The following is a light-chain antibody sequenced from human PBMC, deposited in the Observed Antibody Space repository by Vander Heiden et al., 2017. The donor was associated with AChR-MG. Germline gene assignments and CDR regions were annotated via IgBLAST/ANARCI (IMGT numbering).Light chain of an antibody. Sequence: QTVVTQEPSLTVSPGGTVTLTCASSTGAVTSTYYPNWFQQKPGQAPRALSYSTSKKHSWTPARFSGSLLGGKAALTLSGVQPEDEAEYYCLLYDGGVVVFGGGTKLTVL. CDR2: STS. CDR1: TGAVTSTYY. J-gene: IGLJ2*01. CDR3: LLYDGGVVV. V-gene: IGLV7-43*01.